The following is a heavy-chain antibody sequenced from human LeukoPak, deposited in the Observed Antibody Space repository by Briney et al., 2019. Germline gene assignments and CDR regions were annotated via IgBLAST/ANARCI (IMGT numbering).Heavy chain of an antibody. CDR3: ARDQAAAGLHPYDY. J-gene: IGHJ4*02. Sequence: ASVKVSCKASGYTSTGYYMHWVRQAPGQGLEWMGWINPNSGGTNYAQKFQGRVTMTRDTSISTAYMELSRLRSDDTAVYYCARDQAAAGLHPYDYWGQGTLVTVSS. CDR2: INPNSGGT. CDR1: GYTSTGYY. V-gene: IGHV1-2*02. D-gene: IGHD6-13*01.